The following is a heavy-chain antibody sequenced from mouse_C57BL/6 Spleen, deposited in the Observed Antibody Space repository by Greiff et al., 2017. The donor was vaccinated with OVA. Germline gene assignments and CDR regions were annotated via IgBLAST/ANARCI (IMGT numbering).Heavy chain of an antibody. CDR2: INPGSGGT. V-gene: IGHV1-54*01. CDR3: ARYGSYDWYFDV. CDR1: GYAFTNYL. J-gene: IGHJ1*03. D-gene: IGHD1-1*02. Sequence: QVQLQQSGAELVRPGTSVKVSCKASGYAFTNYLIEWVKQRPGQGLEWIGVINPGSGGTNYNEKFKGKATLTADKSSSTAYMQLSSLTSEDSAVYFCARYGSYDWYFDVWGTGTTVTVSS.